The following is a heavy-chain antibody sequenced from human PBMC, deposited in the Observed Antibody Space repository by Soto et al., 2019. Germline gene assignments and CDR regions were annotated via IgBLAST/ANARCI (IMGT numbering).Heavy chain of an antibody. V-gene: IGHV4-4*02. CDR2: IYHSGST. Sequence: QVQLQESGPGLVKPSGTLSLTCAVSGGSISSSNWWSWVRQPPGKGLEWIGEIYHSGSTNYNPSRKRRVTISVATSRRPPSLKLCSVDSADTAVHSWAKMSAGRYGLGVWGQGTTVTVSS. CDR3: AKMSAGRYGLGV. D-gene: IGHD3-10*01. J-gene: IGHJ6*02. CDR1: GGSISSSNW.